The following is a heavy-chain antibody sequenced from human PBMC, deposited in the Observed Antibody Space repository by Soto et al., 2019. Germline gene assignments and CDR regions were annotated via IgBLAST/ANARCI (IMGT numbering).Heavy chain of an antibody. D-gene: IGHD3-10*01. J-gene: IGHJ6*02. CDR2: ISYDGSNK. V-gene: IGHV3-30*18. CDR3: AKLWFGEFDYYYGMDV. Sequence: QVQLVESGGGVVQPGRSLRLSCAASGFTFSSYGMHWVRQAPGKGLEWVAVISYDGSNKYYADSVKGRFTISRDNSKNTLYLQMNSLRAKDTAVYYCAKLWFGEFDYYYGMDVWGQGTTVTVSS. CDR1: GFTFSSYG.